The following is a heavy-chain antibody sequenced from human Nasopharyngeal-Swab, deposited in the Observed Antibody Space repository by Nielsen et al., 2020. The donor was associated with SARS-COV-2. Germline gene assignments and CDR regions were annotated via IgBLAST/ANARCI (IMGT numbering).Heavy chain of an antibody. CDR1: GFTFSIYE. D-gene: IGHD3-22*01. J-gene: IGHJ5*02. Sequence: GGSLRLSCAASGFTFSIYEMNWVRQAPGEGLEWVSYISSSGSTIYYADSVKGRFTISRDNAKNSLYLQMNSLRAEDTAVYYCARKGLYDSSGYPFDPWGQGTLVTVSS. V-gene: IGHV3-48*03. CDR2: ISSSGSTI. CDR3: ARKGLYDSSGYPFDP.